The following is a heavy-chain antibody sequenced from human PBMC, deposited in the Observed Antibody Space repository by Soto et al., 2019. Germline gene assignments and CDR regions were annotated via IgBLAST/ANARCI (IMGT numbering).Heavy chain of an antibody. D-gene: IGHD3-3*01. V-gene: IGHV3-30-3*01. CDR2: ISYDGSNK. CDR3: ARGNYDFWSGFRYYGMDV. J-gene: IGHJ6*02. CDR1: GFTFSSYA. Sequence: GGSLRLSCAASGFTFSSYAMHWVRQAPGKGLEWVAVISYDGSNKYYADSVKGRFTISRENSKNTLYLQMNSLRAEDTAVYYCARGNYDFWSGFRYYGMDVWGQGTTVTVSS.